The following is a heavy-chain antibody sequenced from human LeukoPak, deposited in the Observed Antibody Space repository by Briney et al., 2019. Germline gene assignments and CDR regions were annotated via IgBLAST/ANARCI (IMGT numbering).Heavy chain of an antibody. Sequence: GGSLRLSCAASGFTFSDYSVNWVRQAPGKGLEWVSAISGSGGSTYYADSVKGRFTISRDNSKNTLYLQMNSLRAEDTAVYYCAKDPSVVVIIYYFDYWGQGTLVTVSS. CDR3: AKDPSVVVIIYYFDY. D-gene: IGHD3-22*01. CDR2: ISGSGGST. CDR1: GFTFSDYS. J-gene: IGHJ4*02. V-gene: IGHV3-23*01.